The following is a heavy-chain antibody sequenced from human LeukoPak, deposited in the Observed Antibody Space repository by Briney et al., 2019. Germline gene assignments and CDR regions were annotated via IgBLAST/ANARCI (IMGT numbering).Heavy chain of an antibody. CDR2: IYHSGST. V-gene: IGHV4-30-2*01. CDR3: ARVYYDSSGYYPDY. Sequence: SQTLSLTCAVSGGSISSGGYSWSWIRQPPGKGLEWIGYIYHSGSTYYNPSLKSRVTISVDRSKNQFSLKLSSVTAADTAVYYCARVYYDSSGYYPDYWGQGTLVTVSS. D-gene: IGHD3-22*01. J-gene: IGHJ4*02. CDR1: GGSISSGGYS.